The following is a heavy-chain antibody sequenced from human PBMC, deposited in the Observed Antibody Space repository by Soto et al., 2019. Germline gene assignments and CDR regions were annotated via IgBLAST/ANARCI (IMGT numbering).Heavy chain of an antibody. D-gene: IGHD3-9*01. CDR2: IYHRGST. CDR1: SGSISSSNW. J-gene: IGHJ4*02. CDR3: ARTIRYFDWLFSD. Sequence: QVQLQESGPGLVKPSGTLSLTCAVSSGSISSSNWWSWFRQPPGKGLEWIGGIYHRGSTNYNPSLKSRVTISVDKSKNQFSMKLSSVTAADTAVYYCARTIRYFDWLFSDWGQGTLVTVSS. V-gene: IGHV4-4*02.